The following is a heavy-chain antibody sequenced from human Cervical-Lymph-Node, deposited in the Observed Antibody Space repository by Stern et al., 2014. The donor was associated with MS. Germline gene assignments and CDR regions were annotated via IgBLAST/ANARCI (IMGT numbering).Heavy chain of an antibody. D-gene: IGHD5-18*01. V-gene: IGHV1-18*01. CDR1: GYTFTDYA. J-gene: IGHJ4*02. CDR3: AVLSVDADFDY. CDR2: ISAYKGET. Sequence: QVQLVQSGAEVKKPGASVKVSCTASGYTFTDYAISWVRQAPGQGLEWMAWISAYKGETNFAQEGQGRVSLTTDTATSTAYMELRSLRSDDTAVYYCAVLSVDADFDYWGQGTLVTVSS.